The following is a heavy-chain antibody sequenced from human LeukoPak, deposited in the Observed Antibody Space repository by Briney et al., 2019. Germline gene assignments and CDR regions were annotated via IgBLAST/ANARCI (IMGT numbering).Heavy chain of an antibody. D-gene: IGHD5-24*01. CDR2: IYYSGST. CDR3: ARGVEMATSFDY. J-gene: IGHJ4*02. Sequence: PSETLSLTCTVSGDSISSYYWSWIRQPPGKGLEWIGYIYYSGSTNYNPSLKSRVTISVDTSKNQFSLKLSSVTAADTAVYHCARGVEMATSFDYWGQGTLVTVSS. CDR1: GDSISSYY. V-gene: IGHV4-59*01.